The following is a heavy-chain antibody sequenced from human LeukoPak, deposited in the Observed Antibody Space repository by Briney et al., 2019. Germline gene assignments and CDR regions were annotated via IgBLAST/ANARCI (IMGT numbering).Heavy chain of an antibody. Sequence: GGSLRLSCAASGLTFNNSVLTWVRQAPGKGLEWVSTITSSGNTTYYADSVRGRFTISRDNSHNTLFLQMNSLRVEDTAVYYCAHSVGTTPFDYWGQGTLVTVSS. CDR1: GLTFNNSV. CDR3: AHSVGTTPFDY. V-gene: IGHV3-23*01. D-gene: IGHD4-11*01. J-gene: IGHJ4*02. CDR2: ITSSGNTT.